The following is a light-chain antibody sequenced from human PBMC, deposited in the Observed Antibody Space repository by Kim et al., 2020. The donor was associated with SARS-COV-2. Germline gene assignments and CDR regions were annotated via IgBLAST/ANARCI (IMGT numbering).Light chain of an antibody. CDR1: SGNIDSNY. V-gene: IGLV6-57*03. CDR2: EDD. Sequence: GKTVTISCTRTSGNIDSNYVQWYQPRPGSAPTTVIYEDDRRPSGVPDRFSGSIDRSSNSASLTISGLKTDDEADYYCQSYGARTQVFGGGTQLTVL. CDR3: QSYGARTQV. J-gene: IGLJ3*02.